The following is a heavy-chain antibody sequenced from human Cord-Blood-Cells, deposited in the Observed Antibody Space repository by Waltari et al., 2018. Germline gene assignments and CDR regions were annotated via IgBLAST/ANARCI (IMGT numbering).Heavy chain of an antibody. V-gene: IGHV4-39*01. D-gene: IGHD6-13*01. Sequence: QLQLQESGPGLVKPSETLSLTCTVSGGSISSSSYYWGWLRQPPGKGLEWIGSIYYSGSTYYNPSLKSRVTISVDTSKNQFSLKLSSVTAADTAVYYCARRFRTYSSSWYGFDYWGQGTLVTVSS. CDR1: GGSISSSSYY. J-gene: IGHJ4*02. CDR2: IYYSGST. CDR3: ARRFRTYSSSWYGFDY.